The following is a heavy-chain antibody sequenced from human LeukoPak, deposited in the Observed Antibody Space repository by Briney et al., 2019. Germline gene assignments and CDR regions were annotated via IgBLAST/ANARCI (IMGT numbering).Heavy chain of an antibody. D-gene: IGHD2-2*01. CDR1: GGSISSGSYY. CDR3: ARDSLLPSAMGYYYMDV. J-gene: IGHJ6*03. V-gene: IGHV4-61*02. Sequence: SETLSLTCTVSGGSISSGSYYWSWIRQPAGKGLEWIGRIYTGGSTNHNPSLKSRVTISADTSKNQFSLKLSSVTAADTALYYCARDSLLPSAMGYYYMDVWGKGTTVTVSS. CDR2: IYTGGST.